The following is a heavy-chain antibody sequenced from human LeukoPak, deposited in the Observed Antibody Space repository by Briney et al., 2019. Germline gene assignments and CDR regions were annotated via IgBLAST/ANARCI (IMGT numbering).Heavy chain of an antibody. CDR3: ARDDGGRLVRGWFDP. J-gene: IGHJ5*02. CDR1: GFTFSSYA. Sequence: GGSLRLSCAASGFTFSSYAIHWVRQAPGKGLEWVAVISYDGSNKYYADSVKGRFTISRDNSKNTLYLQMNSLRAEDTAVYYCARDDGGRLVRGWFDPWGQGTLVTVSS. V-gene: IGHV3-30-3*01. CDR2: ISYDGSNK. D-gene: IGHD6-19*01.